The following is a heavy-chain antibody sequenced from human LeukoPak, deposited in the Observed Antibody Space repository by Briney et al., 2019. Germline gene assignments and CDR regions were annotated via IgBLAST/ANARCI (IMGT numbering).Heavy chain of an antibody. V-gene: IGHV1-69*05. D-gene: IGHD6-13*01. CDR2: IIPIFGTA. CDR3: AREEAAAALPFDY. J-gene: IGHJ4*02. CDR1: GGTFSSYA. Sequence: ASVKLSCKASGGTFSSYAISWVRQAPGQGLEWMGRIIPIFGTANSAQKFQGRVTITTDESTSTAYMELGSLRSEDTAVYYCAREEAAAALPFDYWGQGTLVSVCS.